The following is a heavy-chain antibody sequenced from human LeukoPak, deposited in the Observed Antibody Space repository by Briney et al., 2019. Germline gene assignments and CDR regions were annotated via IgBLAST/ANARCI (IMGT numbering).Heavy chain of an antibody. V-gene: IGHV1-24*01. CDR3: ATVEIVDTAMEYYYYGMDV. CDR2: FDPEDGET. Sequence: GASVKVSCKVSGYTLTELSMHWVRQAPGKGLEWMGGFDPEDGETIYAQKFQGRVTMTEDTSTDTAYMELSSLRSEDTAVYYCATVEIVDTAMEYYYYGMDVWGQGTTVTVSS. J-gene: IGHJ6*02. D-gene: IGHD5-18*01. CDR1: GYTLTELS.